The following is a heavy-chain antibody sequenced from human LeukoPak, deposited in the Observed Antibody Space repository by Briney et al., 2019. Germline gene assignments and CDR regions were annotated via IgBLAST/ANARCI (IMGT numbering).Heavy chain of an antibody. Sequence: GALRLSCAASGFTFSSYAMSWVRQAPGKGLEWVSAISGSGGSTYYADSVKGRFTISRDSSKNTLYLQMDSLRAEDTAVYYCAKDHGEPVAAFWGQGTLVTVSS. V-gene: IGHV3-23*01. CDR2: ISGSGGST. J-gene: IGHJ4*02. CDR1: GFTFSSYA. CDR3: AKDHGEPVAAF. D-gene: IGHD6-19*01.